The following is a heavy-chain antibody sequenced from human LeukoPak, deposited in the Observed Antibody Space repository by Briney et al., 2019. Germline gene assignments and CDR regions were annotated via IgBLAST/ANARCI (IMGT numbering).Heavy chain of an antibody. CDR1: GYSISSGYY. D-gene: IGHD2-15*01. J-gene: IGHJ4*02. Sequence: SETLSLTCTVSGYSISSGYYWGWIRQPPGKGLEWIGSIYHSGSTYYNPSLKSRVTISVDTSKNQFPLKLSSVTAADTAVYYCARAPCSGGSCYKAYWGQGTLVTVSS. CDR2: IYHSGST. V-gene: IGHV4-38-2*02. CDR3: ARAPCSGGSCYKAY.